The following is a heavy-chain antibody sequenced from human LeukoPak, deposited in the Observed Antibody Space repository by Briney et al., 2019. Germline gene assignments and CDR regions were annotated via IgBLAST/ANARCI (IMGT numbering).Heavy chain of an antibody. CDR2: TYYRSEWHF. V-gene: IGHV6-1*01. CDR3: ACPSSSGYDAFI. CDR1: GDTVSSNSAS. Sequence: SQTLSLTCAISGDTVSSNSASWNWIRQSPSRGLEWLGRTYYRSEWHFDYAVSVRGRITISPDTSKNQLSLQLNSVTPEDTAVYYCACPSSSGYDAFIWGQGTVVTVSS. J-gene: IGHJ3*02. D-gene: IGHD3-10*01.